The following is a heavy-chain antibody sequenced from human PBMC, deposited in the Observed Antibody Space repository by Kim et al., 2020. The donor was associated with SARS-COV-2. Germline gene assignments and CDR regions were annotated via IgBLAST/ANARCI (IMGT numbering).Heavy chain of an antibody. CDR3: ARDYGDYRSSWFDP. J-gene: IGHJ5*02. D-gene: IGHD4-17*01. V-gene: IGHV4-31*03. CDR1: GGSISSGGYY. CDR2: IYYSGST. Sequence: SETLSLTCTVSGGSISSGGYYWSWIRQHPGKGLEWIGYIYYSGSTYYNPSLKSRVTISVDTSKNQFSLKLSSVTAADTAVYYCARDYGDYRSSWFDPWGQGTLVTVSS.